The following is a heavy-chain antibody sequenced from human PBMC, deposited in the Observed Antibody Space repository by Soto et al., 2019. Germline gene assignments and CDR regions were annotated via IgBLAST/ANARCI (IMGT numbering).Heavy chain of an antibody. Sequence: QPGGSLRLSCAASGFTFSSYAMSWVRQAPGKGLEWVSAISGSGGSTYYADSVKGRFTISRDNSKNTLYLQMNSLRAEDTAVYYCAKASSGYDGYYYYGMDVWGQGTTVTVSS. J-gene: IGHJ6*02. CDR1: GFTFSSYA. D-gene: IGHD5-12*01. V-gene: IGHV3-23*01. CDR3: AKASSGYDGYYYYGMDV. CDR2: ISGSGGST.